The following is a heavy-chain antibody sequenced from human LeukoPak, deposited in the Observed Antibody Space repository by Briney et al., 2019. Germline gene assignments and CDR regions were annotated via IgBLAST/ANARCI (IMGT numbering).Heavy chain of an antibody. J-gene: IGHJ4*02. V-gene: IGHV3-21*01. Sequence: GGSLRLSCAASGLTFSSFSMNWVRQAPGKGLEWVSSISSSSSYIYYADSVKGRFTISRDNAKNSLYLQMNSLRAEDTAVYYCARTIRGPTYGSGSYKVRYFDYWGQGTLVTVSS. CDR3: ARTIRGPTYGSGSYKVRYFDY. CDR1: GLTFSSFS. CDR2: ISSSSSYI. D-gene: IGHD3-10*01.